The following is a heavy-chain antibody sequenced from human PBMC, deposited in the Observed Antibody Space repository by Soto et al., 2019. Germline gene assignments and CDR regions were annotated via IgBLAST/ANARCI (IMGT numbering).Heavy chain of an antibody. D-gene: IGHD6-19*01. CDR2: IYPGDSDT. J-gene: IGHJ5*02. Sequence: GESLKISCKGSGYSFTNYWIGSVRQMPGKGLGWMGIIYPGDSDTRYSPSFQGQVTISADKSISTVYLQWSSLKASDTAMYYCPRHPRQWLSGSNWFDPWGQGTLVTVSS. CDR1: GYSFTNYW. CDR3: PRHPRQWLSGSNWFDP. V-gene: IGHV5-51*01.